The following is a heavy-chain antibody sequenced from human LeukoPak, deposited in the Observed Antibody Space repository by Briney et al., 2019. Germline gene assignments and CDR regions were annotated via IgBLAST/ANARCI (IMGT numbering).Heavy chain of an antibody. CDR2: FDPKEGER. CDR3: ARPRYGSGNVRGHNWFEP. V-gene: IGHV1-24*01. D-gene: IGHD3-10*01. CDR1: GDTLTELS. Sequence: ASVKVSCKVSGDTLTELSMHWVRQAPGKGLEWMGGFDPKEGERVYAQNFQGRFTMTRNTSITTAYMELSTLRSEDTAVYYCARPRYGSGNVRGHNWFEPWGQGTLVTVSS. J-gene: IGHJ5*02.